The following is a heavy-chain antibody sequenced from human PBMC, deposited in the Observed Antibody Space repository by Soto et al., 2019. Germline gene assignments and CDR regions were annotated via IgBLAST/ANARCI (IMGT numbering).Heavy chain of an antibody. D-gene: IGHD2-2*02. CDR3: ARGNCGSATCYNHLGYFDF. J-gene: IGHJ4*02. Sequence: ASVKVSCKASGYTFTNYGINWVRQAPGQGLEWMGYVSAYNGNTHYAQKVQGRVTMTADTSTNTVYMELTSLTSDDTAVYFCARGNCGSATCYNHLGYFDFWGQGALVTV. CDR1: GYTFTNYG. V-gene: IGHV1-18*01. CDR2: VSAYNGNT.